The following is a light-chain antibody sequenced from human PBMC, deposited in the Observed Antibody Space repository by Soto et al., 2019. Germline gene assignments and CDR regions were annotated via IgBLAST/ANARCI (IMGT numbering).Light chain of an antibody. V-gene: IGKV1-39*01. CDR1: QTVHNN. J-gene: IGKJ1*01. CDR3: QQSHSIPRT. CDR2: TAS. Sequence: IQMTQSPSSLSASVGDRVTITCRASQTVHNNLNWYQQKPGKAPKALIYTASSLQSGVPSRFSGSGSGTDFTLTISSLQPEDFATYFCQQSHSIPRTFGQGTKVEIK.